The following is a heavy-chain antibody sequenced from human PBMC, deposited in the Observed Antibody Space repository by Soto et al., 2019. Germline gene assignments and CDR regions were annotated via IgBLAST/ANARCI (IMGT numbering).Heavy chain of an antibody. CDR3: ANLAYCSSTSCRENWFDP. Sequence: ASVKVSCKASGGTFSSYAISWVRQAPGQGLEWMGGIIPIFGTANYAQKFQGRVTITADESTSTAYMELSSLRSEDTAVYYCANLAYCSSTSCRENWFDPWGQGTLVTVSS. CDR1: GGTFSSYA. CDR2: IIPIFGTA. V-gene: IGHV1-69*13. J-gene: IGHJ5*02. D-gene: IGHD2-2*01.